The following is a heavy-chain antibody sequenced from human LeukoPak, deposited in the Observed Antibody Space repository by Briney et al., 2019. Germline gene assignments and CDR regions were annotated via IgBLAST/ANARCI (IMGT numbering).Heavy chain of an antibody. CDR3: ARGQSSGWYGDWFDP. J-gene: IGHJ5*02. CDR1: GGSFSGYY. D-gene: IGHD6-19*01. CDR2: INHSGST. Sequence: SETLSLTCAVYGGSFSGYYWSWIRRPPGKGLEWIGEINHSGSTNYNPSLKSRVTISVDTSKNQFSLKLSSVTAADTAVYYCARGQSSGWYGDWFDPWGQGTLVTVSS. V-gene: IGHV4-34*01.